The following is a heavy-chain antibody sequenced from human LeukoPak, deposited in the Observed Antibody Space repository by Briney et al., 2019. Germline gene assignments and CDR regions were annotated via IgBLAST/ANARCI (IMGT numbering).Heavy chain of an antibody. D-gene: IGHD2-2*01. CDR2: TSSSGSTI. Sequence: GGSLRLSCAASGFTFSSYEMNWVRQAPGKGLEWVSYTSSSGSTIYYADSVKGRFTISRDNAKNSLYLQMNSLRAEDTAVYYCARAGGYCSSTSCFYYFDYWGQGTLVTVSS. CDR3: ARAGGYCSSTSCFYYFDY. CDR1: GFTFSSYE. J-gene: IGHJ4*02. V-gene: IGHV3-48*03.